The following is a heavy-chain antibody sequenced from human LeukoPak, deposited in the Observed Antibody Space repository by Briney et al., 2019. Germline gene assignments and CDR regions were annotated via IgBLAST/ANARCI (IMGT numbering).Heavy chain of an antibody. D-gene: IGHD6-19*01. J-gene: IGHJ3*02. CDR2: VSGSGDRI. V-gene: IGHV3-23*01. CDR3: AKGPQWATGVAFDI. CDR1: GFTFNNYA. Sequence: GGSLRPSCAASGFTFNNYAMNWVRQAPGKGLEWVSFVSGSGDRIYYAGSVKGRFTISRDNSKDTLYLQMNSLRAEDTALYYCAKGPQWATGVAFDIWGQGTMATVSS.